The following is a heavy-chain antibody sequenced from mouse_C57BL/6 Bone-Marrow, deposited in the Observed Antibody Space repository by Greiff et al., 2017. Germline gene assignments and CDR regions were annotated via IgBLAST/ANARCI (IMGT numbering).Heavy chain of an antibody. CDR3: ARSDDYYGSSSLYYYAMDY. D-gene: IGHD1-1*01. CDR1: GYTFTSYG. V-gene: IGHV1-81*01. J-gene: IGHJ4*01. Sequence: VKLVESGAELARPGASVKLSCKASGYTFTSYGISWVKQRTGQGLEWIGEIYPRSGNTYYNEKFKGKATLTADKSSSTAYMELRSLTSEDSAVYFCARSDDYYGSSSLYYYAMDYWGQGTSVTVSS. CDR2: IYPRSGNT.